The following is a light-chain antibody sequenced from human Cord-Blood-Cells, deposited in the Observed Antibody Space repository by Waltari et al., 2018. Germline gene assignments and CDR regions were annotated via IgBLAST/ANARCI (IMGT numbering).Light chain of an antibody. CDR1: QSVSSY. V-gene: IGKV3-11*01. Sequence: EIVLTQSPATLSLSPGERATLSCRASQSVSSYLAWYQQKPGQAPRLLIYDASNRATDIPARFSGSGSGTDFTLTISSLEPEDFAVYYCQQKTFGQGTKVEIK. CDR2: DAS. J-gene: IGKJ1*01. CDR3: QQKT.